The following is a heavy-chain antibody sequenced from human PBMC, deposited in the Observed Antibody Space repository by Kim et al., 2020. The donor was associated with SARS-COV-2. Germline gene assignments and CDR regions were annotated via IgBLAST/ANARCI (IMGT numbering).Heavy chain of an antibody. D-gene: IGHD2-2*01. Sequence: SETLSLTCTVSGYSISSGYYWGWIRQPPGKGLEWIGSIYHSGSTYYNPSLKSRVTISVDTSKNQFSLKLSSVTAADTAVYYCARDRYCSSTSCFKPVDYWGQGTLVTVSS. CDR3: ARDRYCSSTSCFKPVDY. CDR2: IYHSGST. J-gene: IGHJ4*02. V-gene: IGHV4-38-2*02. CDR1: GYSISSGYY.